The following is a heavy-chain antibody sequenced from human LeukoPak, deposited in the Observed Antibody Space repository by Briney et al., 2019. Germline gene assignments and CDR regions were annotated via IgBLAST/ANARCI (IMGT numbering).Heavy chain of an antibody. V-gene: IGHV3-21*01. D-gene: IGHD1-26*01. J-gene: IGHJ3*02. CDR3: AAGRIRAFDI. CDR1: GFTFSSYS. Sequence: PGGSLRLSCAACGFTFSSYSMNWVRQAPGKGLEWVSSISSSSSYIYYADSVKGRFTISRDNAKNSLYLQMNSLRAEDTAVYYCAAGRIRAFDIWGQGTMVTVSS. CDR2: ISSSSSYI.